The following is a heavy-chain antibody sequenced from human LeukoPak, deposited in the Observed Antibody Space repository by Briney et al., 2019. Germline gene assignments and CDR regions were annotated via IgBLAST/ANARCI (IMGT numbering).Heavy chain of an antibody. J-gene: IGHJ3*02. D-gene: IGHD3-22*01. CDR3: ARVDYDSSGYYYSRLHAFDI. V-gene: IGHV1-18*01. Sequence: GASVKVSCKASGYTFTSYGESWVRQAPAPGLESMGWISAYNGNTNYAQKLQGRVTMTTDTSTSTAYMELRSLRSDDTAVYYCARVDYDSSGYYYSRLHAFDIWGQGAMVTVSS. CDR1: GYTFTSYG. CDR2: ISAYNGNT.